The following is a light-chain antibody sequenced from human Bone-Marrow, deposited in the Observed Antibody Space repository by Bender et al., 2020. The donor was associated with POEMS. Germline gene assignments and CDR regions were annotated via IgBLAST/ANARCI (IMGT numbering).Light chain of an antibody. CDR1: NIGDKG. CDR2: DDS. Sequence: SYVLTQPPSVSVAPGLTASITCGGNNIGDKGVHWYQQKPGQAPVLVVYDDSDRPSGVPDRFSGSKSATSASLAISGLRSEDEGDYYCATWDDSLSVVVFGGGTKLTVL. V-gene: IGLV3-21*02. J-gene: IGLJ2*01. CDR3: ATWDDSLSVVV.